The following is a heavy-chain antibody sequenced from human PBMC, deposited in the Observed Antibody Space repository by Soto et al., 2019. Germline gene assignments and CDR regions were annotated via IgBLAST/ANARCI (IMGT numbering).Heavy chain of an antibody. CDR2: INAGNGNT. Sequence: VASVKVSCKASGYTFTSYAMHWVRQAPGQRLEWMGWINAGNGNTNYAQKFQGRVTITADESTSTAYMELSSLRSEDTAVYYCARESRYCSGGSCYFLPGIDYWGQGTLVTVSS. J-gene: IGHJ4*02. D-gene: IGHD2-15*01. CDR1: GYTFTSYA. CDR3: ARESRYCSGGSCYFLPGIDY. V-gene: IGHV1-3*01.